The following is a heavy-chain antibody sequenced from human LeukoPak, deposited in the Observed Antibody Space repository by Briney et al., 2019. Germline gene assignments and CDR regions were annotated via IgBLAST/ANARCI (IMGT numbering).Heavy chain of an antibody. D-gene: IGHD5-18*01. J-gene: IGHJ4*02. Sequence: PSETLSLTCAVYGGSFSGYYWSWIRQPPGKGLEWIGETNHSGSTNYNPSLKSRVTISVDTSKNQSSLKLSSVTAADTAVYYCARRRGYSYGLDYWGQGTLVTVSS. CDR2: TNHSGST. CDR1: GGSFSGYY. CDR3: ARRRGYSYGLDY. V-gene: IGHV4-34*01.